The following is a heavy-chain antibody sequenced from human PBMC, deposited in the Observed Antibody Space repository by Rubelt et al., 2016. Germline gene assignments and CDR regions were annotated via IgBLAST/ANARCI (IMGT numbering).Heavy chain of an antibody. V-gene: IGHV1-18*01. CDR3: ARDRIRIAARQGWYFDL. CDR2: ISAYNGHT. J-gene: IGHJ2*01. CDR1: GYTFTSYG. Sequence: QVQLVQSGAEVKKPGASVKVSCKASGYTFTSYGISWVRQAPGQGLEWMGWISAYNGHTNYAQKLQGRVTTPTDTSTSTAYMERRSLRADDTAGYYCARDRIRIAARQGWYFDLWGRGTLVTVSS. D-gene: IGHD6-6*01.